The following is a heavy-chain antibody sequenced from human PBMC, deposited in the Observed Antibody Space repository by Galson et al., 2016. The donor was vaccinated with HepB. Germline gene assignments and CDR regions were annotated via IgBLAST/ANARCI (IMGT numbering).Heavy chain of an antibody. J-gene: IGHJ6*03. Sequence: LTCTVSGGAISRYSWAWIRQPAGKGLEWIGRISPTSSTNYNPSLQSRITMSIDTSKDHFTLNLRSVTAADTAVYYCARDRGSYPDFGDDYYMDVWGKGTTVTVSS. CDR3: ARDRGSYPDFGDDYYMDV. CDR1: GGAISRYS. CDR2: ISPTSST. V-gene: IGHV4-4*07. D-gene: IGHD3/OR15-3a*01.